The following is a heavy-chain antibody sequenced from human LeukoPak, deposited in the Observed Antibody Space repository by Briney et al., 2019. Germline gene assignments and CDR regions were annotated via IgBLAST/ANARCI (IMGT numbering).Heavy chain of an antibody. D-gene: IGHD4-17*01. Sequence: SETLSLTCTVSGGSISSYYWSWIRQPPGKGLEWIGYIYYSGSTNYNPSLKSRVTISVDTSKNQFSLKLSSVTAADTAVYYCARDGPTVTKTFDYWGQGTLVTVSS. J-gene: IGHJ4*02. CDR2: IYYSGST. CDR3: ARDGPTVTKTFDY. CDR1: GGSISSYY. V-gene: IGHV4-59*12.